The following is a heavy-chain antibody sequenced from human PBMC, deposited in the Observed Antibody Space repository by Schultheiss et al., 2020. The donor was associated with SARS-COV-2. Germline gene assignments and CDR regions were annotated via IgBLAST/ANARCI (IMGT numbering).Heavy chain of an antibody. CDR1: GFSLSRYG. Sequence: ASVKVSCKASGFSLSRYGITWVRQAPGQGLEWMGWINPNSGGTNYAQKFQGRVTMTRDTSISTAYMELSRLRSDDTAVYYCARDSRSKVLLWFGGDESEPAFDIWGQGTMVTVSS. J-gene: IGHJ3*02. V-gene: IGHV1-2*02. CDR3: ARDSRSKVLLWFGGDESEPAFDI. CDR2: INPNSGGT. D-gene: IGHD3-10*01.